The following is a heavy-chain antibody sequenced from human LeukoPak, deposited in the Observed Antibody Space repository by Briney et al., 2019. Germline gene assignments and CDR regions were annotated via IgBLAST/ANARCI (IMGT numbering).Heavy chain of an antibody. D-gene: IGHD6-6*01. CDR2: INPNSGGT. V-gene: IGHV1-2*02. Sequence: WASVKVSCKASGYTFTGYYMHWARQAPGQGLEWMGWINPNSGGTNYAQKFQGRVTMTRDTSISTAYMELSRLRSDDTAVYYCARDQGVAARDWFDPWGQGTLVTVSS. CDR1: GYTFTGYY. CDR3: ARDQGVAARDWFDP. J-gene: IGHJ5*02.